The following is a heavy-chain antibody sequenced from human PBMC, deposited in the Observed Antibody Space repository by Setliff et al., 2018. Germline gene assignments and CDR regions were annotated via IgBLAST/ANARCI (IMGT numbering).Heavy chain of an antibody. V-gene: IGHV1-18*01. CDR2: ISAYNGNT. Sequence: ASVKVSCKTSGYTFNSYGYSWVRQAPGQGLEWMGWISAYNGNTKFVQKFRGRVAMTTDTSTSTAFMELRSLRPDDTAFYYCGRVDAELILGNYIDYWGQGTLVTVSS. CDR3: GRVDAELILGNYIDY. CDR1: GYTFNSYG. J-gene: IGHJ4*02. D-gene: IGHD2-15*01.